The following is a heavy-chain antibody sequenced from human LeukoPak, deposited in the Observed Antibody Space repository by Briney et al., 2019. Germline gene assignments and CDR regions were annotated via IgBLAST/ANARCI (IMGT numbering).Heavy chain of an antibody. CDR3: ARVMRSGGPFDY. Sequence: PGGPLRLSCAASGFTFSDYYMSWIRQAPGKGLEWLSYISSSGSATHYADPVKGRFTISRDNAKNSLYLQMNSLRAEDTAVYYCARVMRSGGPFDYWGQGTLVTVSS. CDR1: GFTFSDYY. CDR2: ISSSGSAT. D-gene: IGHD1-26*01. V-gene: IGHV3-11*01. J-gene: IGHJ4*02.